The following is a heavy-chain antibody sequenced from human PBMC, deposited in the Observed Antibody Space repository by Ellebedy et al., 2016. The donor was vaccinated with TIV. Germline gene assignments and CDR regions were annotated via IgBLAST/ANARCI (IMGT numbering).Heavy chain of an antibody. CDR1: GYSFTSYW. Sequence: GESLKISXKGSGYSFTSYWISWVRQMPGKGLEWMGRIDPSDSYTNYSPSFQGHVTISADKSISTAYLQWSTLKASDTAKYYCARLVPWGIVGANNWFDPWGQGTLVTVSS. J-gene: IGHJ5*02. V-gene: IGHV5-10-1*01. CDR3: ARLVPWGIVGANNWFDP. D-gene: IGHD1-26*01. CDR2: IDPSDSYT.